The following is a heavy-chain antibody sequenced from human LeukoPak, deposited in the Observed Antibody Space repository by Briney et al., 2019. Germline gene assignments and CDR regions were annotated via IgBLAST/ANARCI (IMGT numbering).Heavy chain of an antibody. J-gene: IGHJ4*02. Sequence: SETLSLTCTVSGGSFSSYYWSWIRQPPGKGLEWIGYIYYSGSTNYNPSLKSRVTISVDTSKNQFSLKLSSVTAADTAVYYCARGPRVYFSCGSCYEFDYWGQGTLVTVSS. CDR1: GGSFSSYY. CDR2: IYYSGST. CDR3: ARGPRVYFSCGSCYEFDY. D-gene: IGHD2-15*01. V-gene: IGHV4-59*01.